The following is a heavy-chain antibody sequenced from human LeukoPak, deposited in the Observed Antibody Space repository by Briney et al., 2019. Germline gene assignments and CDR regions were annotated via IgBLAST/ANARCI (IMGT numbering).Heavy chain of an antibody. CDR2: IYYSGTT. D-gene: IGHD3/OR15-3a*01. J-gene: IGHJ4*02. V-gene: IGHV4-31*03. CDR1: GGSISSGDFY. Sequence: SQTLSLTCTVSGGSISSGDFYWSWIRQHPGKGLERIGDIYYSGTTYYSPSLKSRVTISLDTTKNQFSLKLSSVTAADTAVYYCARRRGNFWTDYYAFDYWGLGTLVTVSS. CDR3: ARRRGNFWTDYYAFDY.